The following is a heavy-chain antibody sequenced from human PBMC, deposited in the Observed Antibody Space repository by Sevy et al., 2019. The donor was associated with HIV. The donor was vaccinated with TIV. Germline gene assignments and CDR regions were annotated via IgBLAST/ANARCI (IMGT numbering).Heavy chain of an antibody. CDR3: ARDEGLSDIDYYYGMDV. V-gene: IGHV3-7*01. D-gene: IGHD2-15*01. CDR1: GFTFSSYW. J-gene: IGHJ6*02. Sequence: GGSLRLSCAASGFTFSSYWMSWVRQAPGKGLEWVANIKQDGSEKYYVDSVKGRFTISRDNAKNSLYLQMNSLRAEDMAVYYCARDEGLSDIDYYYGMDVWGQGTTVTVSS. CDR2: IKQDGSEK.